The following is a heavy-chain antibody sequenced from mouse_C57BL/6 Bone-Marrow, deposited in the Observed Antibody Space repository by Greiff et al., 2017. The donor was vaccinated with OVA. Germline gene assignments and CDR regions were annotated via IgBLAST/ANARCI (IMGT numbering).Heavy chain of an antibody. J-gene: IGHJ1*03. V-gene: IGHV5-4*03. CDR2: ISDGGSYT. D-gene: IGHD1-1*01. CDR3: ARGDYYGSSLWYFDV. Sequence: DVMLVESGGGLVKPGGSLKLSCAASGFTFSSYAMSWVRQTPEKRLEWVATISDGGSYTYYPDNVKGRFTISRDNAKNNLYLQMSHLKSEDTAMYYCARGDYYGSSLWYFDVGGTGTTVTVSS. CDR1: GFTFSSYA.